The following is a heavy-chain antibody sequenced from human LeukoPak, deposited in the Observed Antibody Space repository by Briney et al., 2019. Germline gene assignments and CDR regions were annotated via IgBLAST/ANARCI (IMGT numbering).Heavy chain of an antibody. CDR1: GFTFSSYS. Sequence: GGSLRLSCAASGFTFSSYSMNWVRQAPGKGLEWVSSISSSSSYIYYADSVKGRFTISRDNAKNSLYLQMNSLRPEDTAAYFCARDRHVPGLYYYYMDVWGKGTTVTVSS. J-gene: IGHJ6*03. CDR2: ISSSSSYI. V-gene: IGHV3-21*01. CDR3: ARDRHVPGLYYYYMDV. D-gene: IGHD6-6*01.